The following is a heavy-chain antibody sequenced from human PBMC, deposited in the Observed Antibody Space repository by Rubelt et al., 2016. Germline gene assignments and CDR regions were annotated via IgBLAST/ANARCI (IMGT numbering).Heavy chain of an antibody. D-gene: IGHD2-15*01. CDR1: GGSISSSTYS. J-gene: IGHJ4*02. CDR2: IYYSGST. V-gene: IGHV4-39*01. CDR3: ARFRFCSGGSCETDN. Sequence: QVRLQESGPGLVKPSETLSLTCTVSGGSISSSTYSWGWIRQPPGKGLEWIGSIYYSGSTYNNPSLKSRVTISADTSKKQISRKLNCVTAADTAVYYCARFRFCSGGSCETDNWGQGTLVTVSS.